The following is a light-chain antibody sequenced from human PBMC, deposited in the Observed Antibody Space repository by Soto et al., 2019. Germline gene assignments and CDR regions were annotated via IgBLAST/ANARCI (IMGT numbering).Light chain of an antibody. J-gene: IGKJ3*01. CDR2: VAS. V-gene: IGKV1-12*02. CDR1: QGIRTW. CDR3: QQANSFPFT. Sequence: DFQMTQSPSSVSASVGDRVTITCRASQGIRTWLAWYQQKPGKPPKLLIYVASSLQSGVQSRFSGIRSVPDFNLTIRSLQPEDFYTYFCQQANSFPFTFGPGTKVDI.